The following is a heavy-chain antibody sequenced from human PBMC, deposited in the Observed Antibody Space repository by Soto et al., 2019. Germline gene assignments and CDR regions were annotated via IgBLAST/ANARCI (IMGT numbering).Heavy chain of an antibody. D-gene: IGHD1-26*01. CDR1: GYTFTSYY. CDR3: ARKPQPGELGGVPFDY. Sequence: QVQLVQSGAEVKKPGASVKVSCKASGYTFTSYYMHWVRQAPGQGLEWMGIINPSGGSTSYAQKFQGRVTKTRDTATSTVYMELSRLRSEDTAVDYRARKPQPGELGGVPFDYWGQGTLVTVSS. CDR2: INPSGGST. V-gene: IGHV1-46*01. J-gene: IGHJ4*02.